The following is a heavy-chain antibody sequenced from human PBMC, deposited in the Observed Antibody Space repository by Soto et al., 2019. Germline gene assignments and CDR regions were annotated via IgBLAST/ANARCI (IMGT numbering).Heavy chain of an antibody. V-gene: IGHV3-64*01. CDR3: ARGEYCSGGSCYSYFDY. CDR1: GFTFSSYA. D-gene: IGHD2-15*01. J-gene: IGHJ4*02. Sequence: GGSLRLSCAASGFTFSSYAMHWVRQAPGKGLEYVSAISSNGGSTYYANSVKGRFTISRDNSKNTLYLQMGSLRAEDMAVYYCARGEYCSGGSCYSYFDYWGQGTLVTVSS. CDR2: ISSNGGST.